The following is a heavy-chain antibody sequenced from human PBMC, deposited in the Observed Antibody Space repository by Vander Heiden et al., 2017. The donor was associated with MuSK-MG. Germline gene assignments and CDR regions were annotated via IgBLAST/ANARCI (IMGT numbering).Heavy chain of an antibody. CDR2: ISSSSSYI. Sequence: EVQLVESGGGLVKPGGSLRLSCAASGFTFSSYSMNWVRQAPGKGLEWVSSISSSSSYIYYADSVKGRFTISRDNAKNSLYLQMNSLRAEDTAVYYCAREGVQYGDYVGYWGQGTLVPSPQ. CDR1: GFTFSSYS. V-gene: IGHV3-21*01. D-gene: IGHD4-17*01. CDR3: AREGVQYGDYVGY. J-gene: IGHJ4*02.